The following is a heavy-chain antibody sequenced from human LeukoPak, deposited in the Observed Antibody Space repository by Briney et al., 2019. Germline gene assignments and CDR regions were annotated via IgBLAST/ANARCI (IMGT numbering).Heavy chain of an antibody. CDR3: ARLRSPTDY. Sequence: GGSLRLSCAASGFTFTNYAMSWVRQVPGKGLEWVSAISGSGGRTYYADSVKGRFTISRDNSKSTLFLQMNSLRAEDTAVYYCARLRSPTDYWGQGTLVTVSS. CDR1: GFTFTNYA. J-gene: IGHJ4*02. CDR2: ISGSGGRT. D-gene: IGHD5-12*01. V-gene: IGHV3-23*01.